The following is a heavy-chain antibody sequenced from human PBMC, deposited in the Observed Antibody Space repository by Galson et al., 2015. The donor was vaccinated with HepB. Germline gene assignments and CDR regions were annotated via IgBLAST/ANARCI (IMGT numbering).Heavy chain of an antibody. CDR3: ARAITALGVWNWFDP. V-gene: IGHV4-59*01. CDR1: GGSISSYY. D-gene: IGHD1-20*01. J-gene: IGHJ5*02. Sequence: ETLSLTCTASGGSISSYYWSWIRQPPGKGLEWIGYIYYSGSTNYNPSLKSRVTISVDTSKNQFSLKLSSVTAADTAVYYCARAITALGVWNWFDPWGQGTLVTVSS. CDR2: IYYSGST.